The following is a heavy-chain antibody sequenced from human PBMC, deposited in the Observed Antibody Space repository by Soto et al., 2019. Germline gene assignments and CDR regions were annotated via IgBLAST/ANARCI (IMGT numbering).Heavy chain of an antibody. J-gene: IGHJ6*02. Sequence: ASVKVSCKASGYTFTSYGISWVRQAPGQGLEWMGWISAYNGNTNYAQKLQGRVTMTTDTSTSTAYMELRSLRSDDTAVYYCARGNVVVPAAPYYYGMDVWGQGTTVTVSS. CDR3: ARGNVVVPAAPYYYGMDV. CDR2: ISAYNGNT. CDR1: GYTFTSYG. V-gene: IGHV1-18*04. D-gene: IGHD2-2*01.